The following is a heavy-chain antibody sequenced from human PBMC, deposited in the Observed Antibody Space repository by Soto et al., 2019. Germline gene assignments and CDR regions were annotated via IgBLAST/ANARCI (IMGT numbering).Heavy chain of an antibody. D-gene: IGHD2-15*01. V-gene: IGHV3-30*18. J-gene: IGHJ6*02. CDR2: ISYDGSNK. CDR3: AKDRILPLVVADMGYYYYYGMDV. Sequence: GGSLRVSCAASGFTFSSYGMHWGRQAPGKGLEWVAVISYDGSNKYYADSVKGRFTISRDNSKNTLYLQMNSLRAEDTAVYYCAKDRILPLVVADMGYYYYYGMDVWGQGTTVTVSS. CDR1: GFTFSSYG.